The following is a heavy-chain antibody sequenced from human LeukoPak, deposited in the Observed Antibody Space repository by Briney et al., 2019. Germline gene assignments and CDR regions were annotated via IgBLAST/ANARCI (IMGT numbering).Heavy chain of an antibody. CDR3: ARVSNTQGIDY. Sequence: GASVKVSCKASGYTFTSYYMHWVRQAPGQGLEWMGIINPSGGSTSYAQKFQGRVTMTRDTSTSTVYMELSSLRSEDTAVYYGARVSNTQGIDYWGQGTLVTVSS. J-gene: IGHJ4*02. V-gene: IGHV1-46*01. CDR1: GYTFTSYY. D-gene: IGHD2-8*01. CDR2: INPSGGST.